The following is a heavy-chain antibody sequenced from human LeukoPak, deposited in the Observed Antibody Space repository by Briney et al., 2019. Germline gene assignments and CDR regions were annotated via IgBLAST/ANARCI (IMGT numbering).Heavy chain of an antibody. V-gene: IGHV3-48*03. CDR3: ARARAATTRGFDY. D-gene: IGHD6-25*01. J-gene: IGHJ4*02. Sequence: GGSLRLSCVVSGFKFSDYEMNWVRQAPGKGLEWVSYISSSGSAKYHADSAEGRFTISRDNAKNALYLQMNSLRAEDTAVYYCARARAATTRGFDYWGQGTLVTVSS. CDR1: GFKFSDYE. CDR2: ISSSGSAK.